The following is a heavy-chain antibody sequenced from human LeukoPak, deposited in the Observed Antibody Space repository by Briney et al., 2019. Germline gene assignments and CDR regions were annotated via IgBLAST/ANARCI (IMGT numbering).Heavy chain of an antibody. CDR1: GFTFSSYA. CDR3: AKDGWVTTTTREDY. CDR2: ISGSDGST. Sequence: GGSLRLSCAASGFTFSSYAMSWVRQAPGKGLEWVSAISGSDGSTYYADSVKGRFTISRDNSKNTLYLQMNCLSAEDTALYYCAKDGWVTTTTREDYWGQGTLVTVSS. J-gene: IGHJ4*02. V-gene: IGHV3-23*01. D-gene: IGHD4-17*01.